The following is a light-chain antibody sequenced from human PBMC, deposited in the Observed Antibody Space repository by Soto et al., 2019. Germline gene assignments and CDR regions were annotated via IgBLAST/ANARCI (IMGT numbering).Light chain of an antibody. CDR3: TSYAGSNNPVV. J-gene: IGLJ3*02. Sequence: QSALAQPPSASGSPGQSVTISCTGTSSDVGSYNYVSWYQQHPDKAPKLIIYGVNERPSEVPDRFSGSKSGNTASLTVSGLQAEDEADYYCTSYAGSNNPVVFGGGTNLTVL. CDR2: GVN. V-gene: IGLV2-8*01. CDR1: SSDVGSYNY.